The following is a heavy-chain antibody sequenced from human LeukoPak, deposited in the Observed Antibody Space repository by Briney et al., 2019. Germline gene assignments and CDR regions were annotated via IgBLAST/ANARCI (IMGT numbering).Heavy chain of an antibody. V-gene: IGHV3-23*01. CDR1: GFTFSSYA. CDR3: AKCYYDILTGYYSGATYYFDY. CDR2: ISGSGGST. Sequence: GGSLRLSCAASGFTFSSYAMSWVRQAPGKGLEWVSAISGSGGSTYYADSVKGRFTISRDNSKNTLYLQMNSLRAEDTAVYYCAKCYYDILTGYYSGATYYFDYWGQGTLVTVSS. D-gene: IGHD3-9*01. J-gene: IGHJ4*02.